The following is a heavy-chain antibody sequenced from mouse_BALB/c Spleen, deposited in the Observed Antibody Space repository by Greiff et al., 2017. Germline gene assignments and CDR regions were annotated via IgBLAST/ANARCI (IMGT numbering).Heavy chain of an antibody. CDR1: GYSITSDYA. J-gene: IGHJ3*01. D-gene: IGHD2-2*01. Sequence: EVQLQQSGPGLVKPSQSLSLTCTVTGYSITSDYAWNWIRQFPGNKLEWMGYISYSGSTSYNPSLKSRISITRDTSKNQFFLQLNSVTTEDTATYYCARYGYDEAWFAYWGQGTLVTVSA. CDR3: ARYGYDEAWFAY. V-gene: IGHV3-2*02. CDR2: ISYSGST.